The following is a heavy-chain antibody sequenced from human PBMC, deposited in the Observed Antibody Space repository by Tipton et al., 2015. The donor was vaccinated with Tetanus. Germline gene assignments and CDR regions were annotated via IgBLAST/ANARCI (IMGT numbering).Heavy chain of an antibody. CDR2: IYSGGST. Sequence: SLRLSCAASGFTVSSNYMSWVRQAPGKGLEWVSVIYSGGSTYYADSVKGRFTISRDNSKNTLYPQMNSLRAEDTAVYYCATTIFGVVEDYWGQGTLVTVSS. V-gene: IGHV3-53*01. D-gene: IGHD3-3*01. CDR1: GFTVSSNY. CDR3: ATTIFGVVEDY. J-gene: IGHJ4*02.